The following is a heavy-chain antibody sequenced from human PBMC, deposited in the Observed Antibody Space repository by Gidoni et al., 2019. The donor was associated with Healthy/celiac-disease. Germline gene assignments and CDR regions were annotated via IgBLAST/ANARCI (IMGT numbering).Heavy chain of an antibody. J-gene: IGHJ1*01. D-gene: IGHD2-8*01. Sequence: EVQLLESGGGLVQPGGSLRLSCAASGFTFSSYAMSWVRQAPGKGLAWVSAISGSGGSTSYADSVKGRFTISRDNSKNTLYLQMNSLRAEDTAVYYCAKDHRVLMVYGGYFQHWGQGTLVTVSS. CDR3: AKDHRVLMVYGGYFQH. CDR1: GFTFSSYA. CDR2: ISGSGGST. V-gene: IGHV3-23*01.